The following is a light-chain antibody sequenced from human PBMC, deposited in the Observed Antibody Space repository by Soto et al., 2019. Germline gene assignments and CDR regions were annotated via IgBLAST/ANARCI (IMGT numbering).Light chain of an antibody. J-gene: IGLJ2*01. V-gene: IGLV2-14*03. CDR1: SSDIGGYNY. CDR2: DVS. Sequence: QSVLTQPASVSGSPGQSISISCTGTSSDIGGYNYVSWYQFHPGKAAKLIIFDVSDRPSGASHRFSGSKSGNTASLTISGLQAEDEADYYCSSYTSSSTHVVFGGGTKVTVL. CDR3: SSYTSSSTHVV.